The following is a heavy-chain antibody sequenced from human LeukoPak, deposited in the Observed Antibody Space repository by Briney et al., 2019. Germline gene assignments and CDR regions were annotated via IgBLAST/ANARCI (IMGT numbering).Heavy chain of an antibody. CDR3: ARDSGAIRYSGSYSPYYYMDV. CDR1: GGTFSSYA. D-gene: IGHD1-26*01. V-gene: IGHV1-69*05. Sequence: ASVKVSCKASGGTFSSYAISWVRQAPGQGLEWMGGIIPIFGTANYAQKFQGRVTITTDESTSTAYMELSSLRSEDTAVYYCARDSGAIRYSGSYSPYYYMDVWGKGTTVTVSS. J-gene: IGHJ6*03. CDR2: IIPIFGTA.